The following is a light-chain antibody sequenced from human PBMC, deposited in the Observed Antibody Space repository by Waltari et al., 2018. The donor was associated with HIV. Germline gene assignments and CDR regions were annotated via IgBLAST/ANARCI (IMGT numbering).Light chain of an antibody. CDR1: RNNVGFQG. CDR2: RNN. CDR3: SAWDSSLNVWV. Sequence: QAGLTQPPSVSTGLRQTATLTCTGNRNNVGFQGAAWLQQHQGHPPKLLSYRNNYRPSGISERFSASRSGNTASLTIIGLQPEDEADYYCSAWDSSLNVWVFGGGTKLTVL. V-gene: IGLV10-54*01. J-gene: IGLJ3*02.